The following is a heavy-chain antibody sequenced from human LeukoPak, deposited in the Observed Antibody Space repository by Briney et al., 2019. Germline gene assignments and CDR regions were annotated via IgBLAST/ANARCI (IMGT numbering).Heavy chain of an antibody. D-gene: IGHD3-10*01. J-gene: IGHJ4*02. V-gene: IGHV3-23*01. Sequence: GGSLRLSCAASGFTFSSFAMSWVRQAPGKGLEWFSTISTSGTSTLYTNSVKGRFTISRDNSKNTLYLQMSSLSAEDTAIYYCAKRSASGTYDFDYWGQGTLVTVSS. CDR1: GFTFSSFA. CDR3: AKRSASGTYDFDY. CDR2: ISTSGTST.